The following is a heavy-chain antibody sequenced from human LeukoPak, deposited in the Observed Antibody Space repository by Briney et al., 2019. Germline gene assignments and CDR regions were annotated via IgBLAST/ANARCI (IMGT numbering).Heavy chain of an antibody. CDR1: GYIFYSYW. V-gene: IGHV5-51*01. J-gene: IGHJ4*02. Sequence: GESLNISCKGSGYIFYSYWIGWVRPMPGEGQELMGIIYCGDSDVRFSPSFQGQVTISGDRSISTAYLQWSSLKASDTAMYYCAGGDCYGSCSSYNHFDYWGQGTLVTVSS. CDR3: AGGDCYGSCSSYNHFDY. D-gene: IGHD3-10*01. CDR2: IYCGDSDV.